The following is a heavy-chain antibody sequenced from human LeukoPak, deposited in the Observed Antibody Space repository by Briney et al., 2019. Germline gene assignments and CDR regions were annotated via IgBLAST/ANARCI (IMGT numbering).Heavy chain of an antibody. CDR2: IHYTGNT. Sequence: PETLSLTCTVSGGSISNFWGWIRQPPGKGLEWIGSIHYTGNTYYNASLKSRVTMSVDTSKNQFSLKLSSMTAADTAVYYCARHFSLGAFDIRGQGTMVSVSS. J-gene: IGHJ3*02. V-gene: IGHV4-39*01. D-gene: IGHD3-16*01. CDR3: ARHFSLGAFDI. CDR1: GGSISNF.